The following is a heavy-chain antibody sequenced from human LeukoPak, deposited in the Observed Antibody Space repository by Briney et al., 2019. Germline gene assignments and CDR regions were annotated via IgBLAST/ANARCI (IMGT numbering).Heavy chain of an antibody. V-gene: IGHV1-69*05. J-gene: IGHJ6*03. CDR1: GGTFSSYA. D-gene: IGHD6-19*01. CDR2: IIPIFGTA. Sequence: ASVKVSCKASGGTFSSYAISWVRQAPGQGLEWMGGIIPIFGTANYAQKFQGRVTITTDESTSTAYMELSSLRSEDTAVYYCGAVAGTVNCYYYMDVWGKGTTVTVSS. CDR3: GAVAGTVNCYYYMDV.